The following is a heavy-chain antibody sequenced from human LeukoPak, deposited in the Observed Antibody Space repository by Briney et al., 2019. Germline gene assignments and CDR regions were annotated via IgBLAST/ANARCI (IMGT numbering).Heavy chain of an antibody. CDR2: IYHSGST. J-gene: IGHJ5*02. Sequence: SETPSLTCTVSGGSISSYYWGWIRQPPGKGLEGVGSIYHSGSTYYNPSLKSRVTISVDTSKNQFSLKLSSVTAADTAVYYCARDAAVAGLGDWFDPWGQGTLVTVSS. V-gene: IGHV4-38-2*02. D-gene: IGHD6-19*01. CDR3: ARDAAVAGLGDWFDP. CDR1: GGSISSYY.